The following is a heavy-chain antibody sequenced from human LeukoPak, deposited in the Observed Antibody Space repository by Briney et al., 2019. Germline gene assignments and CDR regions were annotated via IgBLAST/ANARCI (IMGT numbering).Heavy chain of an antibody. J-gene: IGHJ4*02. CDR2: ISYDGSNK. V-gene: IGHV3-30*18. D-gene: IGHD3-22*01. Sequence: GGSLRLSCAASGFTFSSYGMHWVRQAPGKGLEWVAVISYDGSNKYYADSVKGRFTISRDNSKNTLYLQMNSLRAEDTAVYYCAKDSRPHYHYDSSGYFGYWGQGTLVTVSS. CDR1: GFTFSSYG. CDR3: AKDSRPHYHYDSSGYFGY.